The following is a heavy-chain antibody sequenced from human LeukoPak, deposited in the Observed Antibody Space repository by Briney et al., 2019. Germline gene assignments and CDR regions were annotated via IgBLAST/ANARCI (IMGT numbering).Heavy chain of an antibody. CDR2: IYTSGST. D-gene: IGHD2-2*01. Sequence: SETLSLTCTVSGGSISSYYWSWIRQPAGKGLEWIGRIYTSGSTNYNPSLKSRVTMSVDTSKNQFSLKLSSVTAADTAVYYCARDRRYCSSTSCSTRGGYYYYGMDVWGQGTTVTVSS. J-gene: IGHJ6*02. V-gene: IGHV4-4*07. CDR1: GGSISSYY. CDR3: ARDRRYCSSTSCSTRGGYYYYGMDV.